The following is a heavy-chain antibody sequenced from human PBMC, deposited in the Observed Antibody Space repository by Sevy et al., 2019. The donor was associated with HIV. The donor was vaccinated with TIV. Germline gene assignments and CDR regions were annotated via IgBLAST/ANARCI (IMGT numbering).Heavy chain of an antibody. CDR3: ARVQGIAAAGTAHP. D-gene: IGHD6-13*01. CDR1: GFTFSSYE. Sequence: GGSLRLSCAASGFTFSSYEMNWVRQAPGKGLEWVSYISSSGSTIYYADSVKGRFTISRDNAKNSLYLQMNSLRAEDTAVYYCARVQGIAAAGTAHPWGQGTLVTVSS. J-gene: IGHJ5*02. V-gene: IGHV3-48*03. CDR2: ISSSGSTI.